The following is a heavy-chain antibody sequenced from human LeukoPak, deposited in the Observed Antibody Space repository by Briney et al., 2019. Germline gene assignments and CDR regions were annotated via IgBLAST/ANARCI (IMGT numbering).Heavy chain of an antibody. CDR1: GYTFTSYD. J-gene: IGHJ6*03. D-gene: IGHD6-13*01. Sequence: ASVKVSCKASGYTFTSYDINWVRQATGQGLEWMGWMNPNSGNTGYAQKFQGRVTMTRNTSINTAYMELSSPRSEDTAVYYCASSPSLSSSWYGYYYYYYYMDVWGKGTTVTVSS. V-gene: IGHV1-8*01. CDR3: ASSPSLSSSWYGYYYYYYYMDV. CDR2: MNPNSGNT.